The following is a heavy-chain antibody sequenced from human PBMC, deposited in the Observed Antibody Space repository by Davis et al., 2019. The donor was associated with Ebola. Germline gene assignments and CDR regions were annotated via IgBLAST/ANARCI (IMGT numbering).Heavy chain of an antibody. Sequence: GESLKISCAASGLTFSTSAMHWVRQAPGKGLEWVANIKEDGSEKYYVDSVRGRFTISRDNAKNSVFLQMNSLRAEDTAVYYCARDVGVEFDYWGQGALVTVSS. CDR3: ARDVGVEFDY. J-gene: IGHJ4*02. CDR1: GLTFSTSA. CDR2: IKEDGSEK. D-gene: IGHD3-10*01. V-gene: IGHV3-7*03.